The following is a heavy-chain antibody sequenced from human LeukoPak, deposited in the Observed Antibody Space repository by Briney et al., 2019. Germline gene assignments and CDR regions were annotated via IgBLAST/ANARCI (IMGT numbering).Heavy chain of an antibody. CDR3: AKVSGSITIFGVVTMTPFQMDV. CDR2: ISSSGSTI. Sequence: GGSLRLSCAASGFTFSSSSMNWVRQAPGKGLEWVSYISSSGSTIYYADSVKGRFTISRDNSKNTLYLQMNSLRAEDTAVYYCAKVSGSITIFGVVTMTPFQMDVWGKGTTVTVSS. D-gene: IGHD3-3*01. J-gene: IGHJ6*04. V-gene: IGHV3-48*01. CDR1: GFTFSSSS.